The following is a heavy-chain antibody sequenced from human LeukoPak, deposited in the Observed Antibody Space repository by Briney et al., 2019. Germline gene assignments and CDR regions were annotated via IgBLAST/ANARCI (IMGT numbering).Heavy chain of an antibody. CDR1: GGSFSGYY. D-gene: IGHD5-12*01. V-gene: IGHV4-34*01. CDR2: INHSGST. Sequence: SETLSLTCAVYGGSFSGYYWSWIRQPPGKGLEWIGEINHSGSTNYNPSLKSRVTISVDTSKNQFSLKLSSVTAADTAVYYCARPPGYSGYDWGFDYWGQGTLVTVSS. CDR3: ARPPGYSGYDWGFDY. J-gene: IGHJ4*02.